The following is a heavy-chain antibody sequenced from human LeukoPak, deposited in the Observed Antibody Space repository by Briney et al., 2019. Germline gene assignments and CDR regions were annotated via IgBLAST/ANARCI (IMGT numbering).Heavy chain of an antibody. CDR2: ISSSSSYI. V-gene: IGHV3-21*01. CDR1: GFTFSSYS. CDR3: ARDRNGELLDF. J-gene: IGHJ4*02. Sequence: GGSLRLSCAASGFTFSSYSMNWVRQAPGKGLEWVSSISSSSSYIYYADSVKGRFTIPRDNAKNSLYLQMNSLRAEDTAVYYCARDRNGELLDFWGQGTLVTVSS. D-gene: IGHD1-14*01.